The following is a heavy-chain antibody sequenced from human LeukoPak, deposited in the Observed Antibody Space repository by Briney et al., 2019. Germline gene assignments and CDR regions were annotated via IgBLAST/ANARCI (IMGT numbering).Heavy chain of an antibody. Sequence: GASVKVSCKASGYSFTSHHMHWVRQAPGQGLEWMGWIKPSSGDAKSAQKFQDRVTITRDSSINTVYMEVTRLTSDDTALYYCVRGGSGWFYNSLDPWGQGTLVTVSS. CDR3: VRGGSGWFYNSLDP. CDR1: GYSFTSHH. D-gene: IGHD6-19*01. CDR2: IKPSSGDA. V-gene: IGHV1-2*02. J-gene: IGHJ5*02.